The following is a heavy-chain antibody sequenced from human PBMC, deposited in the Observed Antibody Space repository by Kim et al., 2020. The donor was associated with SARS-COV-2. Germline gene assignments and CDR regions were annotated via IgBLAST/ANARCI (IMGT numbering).Heavy chain of an antibody. V-gene: IGHV3-66*01. J-gene: IGHJ4*02. CDR2: IYSGGST. Sequence: IYSGGSTYYADSVKGRFTISRANSKNTLYFQMNSLRAEDTAVYYCAREGSWGQGTLVTVSS. CDR3: AREGS.